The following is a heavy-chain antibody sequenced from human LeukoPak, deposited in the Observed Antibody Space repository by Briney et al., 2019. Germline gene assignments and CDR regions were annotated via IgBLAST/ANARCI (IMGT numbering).Heavy chain of an antibody. J-gene: IGHJ3*02. CDR2: ISYDGSNK. CDR1: GGSISSSSYY. Sequence: LSLTCTVSGGSISSSSYYWGWVRQAPGKGLEWVAVISYDGSNKYYADSVKGRFTISRDNSKNTLYLQMNSLRAEDTAVYYCAKDMLGSDIVVVVAATPVLGDAFDIWGQGTMVTVSS. D-gene: IGHD2-15*01. V-gene: IGHV3-30*18. CDR3: AKDMLGSDIVVVVAATPVLGDAFDI.